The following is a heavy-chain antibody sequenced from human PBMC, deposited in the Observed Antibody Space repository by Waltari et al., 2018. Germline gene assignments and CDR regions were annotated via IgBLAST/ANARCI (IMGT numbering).Heavy chain of an antibody. Sequence: QVQLQESGPGLVKPSETLSLTCAVSGYSINSGYHWGWIRQPPGKGREWLASIFHSGAASYNPSLKSRLTISIDRSKNQFSLKLSSVTAADTAVYYCARDLGSGGNSDYWGQGTLVTVFS. V-gene: IGHV4-38-2*02. CDR3: ARDLGSGGNSDY. CDR2: IFHSGAA. J-gene: IGHJ4*02. CDR1: GYSINSGYH. D-gene: IGHD2-21*02.